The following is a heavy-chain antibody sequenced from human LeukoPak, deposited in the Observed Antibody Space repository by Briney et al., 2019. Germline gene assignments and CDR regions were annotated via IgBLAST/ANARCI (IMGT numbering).Heavy chain of an antibody. Sequence: GGSLRLSCAASGFTFSSYWMDWVRQAPGKGLVWVSRIKSDGSGTSYADSVKGRFTISRDNAEKTLYLQMNSLGAEDTAVYYCARGRYCSSTTCYPDWYFDLWGRGTLVTVSS. CDR1: GFTFSSYW. J-gene: IGHJ2*01. D-gene: IGHD2-2*01. CDR2: IKSDGSGT. CDR3: ARGRYCSSTTCYPDWYFDL. V-gene: IGHV3-74*01.